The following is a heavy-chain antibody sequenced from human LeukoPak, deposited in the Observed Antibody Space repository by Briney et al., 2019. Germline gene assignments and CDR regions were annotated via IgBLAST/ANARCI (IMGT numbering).Heavy chain of an antibody. CDR3: AKGAGPPWFDP. CDR2: ISPRGRS. CDR1: GDSFISGDYF. V-gene: IGHV4-61*02. Sequence: SETLSLTCSVSGDSFISGDYFWSWIRQPAGKGLEWIGRISPRGRSNHNPSLEGRVTISIDTSKKQFSLKLSSVTAADTAVYYCAKGAGPPWFDPWGQGTLITVSS. D-gene: IGHD6-19*01. J-gene: IGHJ5*02.